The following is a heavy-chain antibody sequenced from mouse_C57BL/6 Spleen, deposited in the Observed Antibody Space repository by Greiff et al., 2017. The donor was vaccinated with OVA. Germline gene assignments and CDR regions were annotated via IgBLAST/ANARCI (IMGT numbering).Heavy chain of an antibody. J-gene: IGHJ3*01. CDR2: IDPEDGYT. D-gene: IGHD1-1*01. Sequence: EVQLQQSGAELVKPGASVKLSCTASGFTFKDYYMHWVKQRTEQGLEWIGRIDPEDGYTKYAPKFQGTATITADTSSNTAYLQLSSLTSEDTAVYCCARSSWAWFAYWGQGTLVTVSA. CDR1: GFTFKDYY. V-gene: IGHV14-2*01. CDR3: ARSSWAWFAY.